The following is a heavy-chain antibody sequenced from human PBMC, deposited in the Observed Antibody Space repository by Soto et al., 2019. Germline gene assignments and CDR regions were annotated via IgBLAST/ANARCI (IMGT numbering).Heavy chain of an antibody. CDR1: GFTFSSYG. J-gene: IGHJ4*02. CDR2: ISYDGSNK. D-gene: IGHD5-12*01. Sequence: GGSLRLSCGASGFTFSSYGMHWVRQAPGKGLEWVAVISYDGSNKYYADSVKGRFTISRDNSKNTLYLQMNSLRAEDTAVYYCAEESSGYDLYYFDYWGQGTLVTVSS. V-gene: IGHV3-30*18. CDR3: AEESSGYDLYYFDY.